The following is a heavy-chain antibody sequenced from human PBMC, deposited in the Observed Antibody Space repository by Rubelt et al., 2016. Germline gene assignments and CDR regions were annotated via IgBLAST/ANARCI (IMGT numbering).Heavy chain of an antibody. CDR3: ARGGCSSTSCYDYYFDY. D-gene: IGHD2-2*01. CDR1: GGSFSGYY. J-gene: IGHJ4*02. CDR2: INHSGST. Sequence: QVQLQQWGAGLLKPSETLSLTCAVYGGSFSGYYWSWIRQPPGKGLEWIGEINHSGSTNYNPSLKSRVTISVDTSKNQFSLKLSSVTAADTAVYYCARGGCSSTSCYDYYFDYWGQGTLVTVSS. V-gene: IGHV4-34*01.